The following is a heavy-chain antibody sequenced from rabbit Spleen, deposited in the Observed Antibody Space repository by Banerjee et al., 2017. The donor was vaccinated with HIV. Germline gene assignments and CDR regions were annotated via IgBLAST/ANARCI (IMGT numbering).Heavy chain of an antibody. Sequence: QEQLEESGGDLVKPEGSLTLTCTASGFSFSVSSYMCWVRQAPGKGLEWIACIEAGSSGFTYFANWAKGRFTISMTSSTTVTLQMTSLTAADTATYFCARDTDDEYGDWADLYLWGQGTLVTVS. CDR2: IEAGSSGFT. CDR1: GFSFSVSSY. CDR3: ARDTDDEYGDWADLYL. D-gene: IGHD2-1*01. V-gene: IGHV1S45*01. J-gene: IGHJ4*01.